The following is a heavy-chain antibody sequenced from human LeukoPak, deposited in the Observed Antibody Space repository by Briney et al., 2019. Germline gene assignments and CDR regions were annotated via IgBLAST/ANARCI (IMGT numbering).Heavy chain of an antibody. CDR3: ARDSVQLERVDY. CDR1: GFTFSSYW. D-gene: IGHD1-1*01. CDR2: INSDGSST. V-gene: IGHV3-74*01. J-gene: IGHJ4*02. Sequence: PGGSLRLSCAASGFTFSSYWMHWVRQAPGKGLVWVSRINSDGSSTSYADSVKGRFTISGDNAKNTLYLQMNSLRAEDTAVYYCARDSVQLERVDYWGQGTLVTVSS.